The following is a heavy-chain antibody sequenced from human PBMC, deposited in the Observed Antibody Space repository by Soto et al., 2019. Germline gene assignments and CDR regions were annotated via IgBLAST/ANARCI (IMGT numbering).Heavy chain of an antibody. CDR1: GGSISSSNW. CDR2: IYHSGST. CDR3: ARDPYYDILTGYYDYYYYGMDV. Sequence: SETLSLTCAVSGGSISSSNWWSWVRQPPGKGLEWIGEIYHSGSTNYNPSLKSRVTISVDKSKNQFSLELSSVTAADTAVYYCARDPYYDILTGYYDYYYYGMDVWGQGTTVTVSS. J-gene: IGHJ6*02. V-gene: IGHV4-4*02. D-gene: IGHD3-9*01.